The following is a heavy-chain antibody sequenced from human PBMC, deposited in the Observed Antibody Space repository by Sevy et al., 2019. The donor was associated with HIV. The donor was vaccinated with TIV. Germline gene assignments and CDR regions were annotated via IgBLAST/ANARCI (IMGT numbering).Heavy chain of an antibody. CDR1: GFTFSSYA. V-gene: IGHV3-21*01. CDR3: ARVVAYCTGGTCFPGYYYGMDV. D-gene: IGHD2-15*01. Sequence: GGSLRLSCAASGFTFSSYAMSWVRQAPGKGLEWVSSIGSSSSYIYYADSVKGRFTVSRDNAKNSLYLQMNSLRAEDTAVYYCARVVAYCTGGTCFPGYYYGMDVWGQGTTVTVSS. CDR2: IGSSSSYI. J-gene: IGHJ6*02.